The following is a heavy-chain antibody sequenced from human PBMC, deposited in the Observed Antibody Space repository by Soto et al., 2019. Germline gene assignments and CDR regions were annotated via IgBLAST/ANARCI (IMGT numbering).Heavy chain of an antibody. D-gene: IGHD6-6*01. V-gene: IGHV3-23*01. J-gene: IGHJ4*02. CDR2: ISGSGGST. CDR3: ARAEYSSSSLGQYYFDY. Sequence: GGSLRLSCAASGFTFSSYAMSWVRQAPGKGLEWVSAISGSGGSTYYADSVKGRFTISRDNSKNTLYLQMNSLRAEDTAVYYCARAEYSSSSLGQYYFDYWGQGTLVTVSS. CDR1: GFTFSSYA.